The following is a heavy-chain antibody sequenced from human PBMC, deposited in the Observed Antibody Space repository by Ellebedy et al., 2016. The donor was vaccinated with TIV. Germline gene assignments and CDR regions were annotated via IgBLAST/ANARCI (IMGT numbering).Heavy chain of an antibody. V-gene: IGHV3-73*01. J-gene: IGHJ4*02. CDR1: GFTFSGSA. Sequence: GGSLRLSCAASGFTFSGSAMHWVRQASGKGLEWVGRIRSKANSYATAYAASVKGRFTISRDDSKNTAYLQMNSLKTEDTAVYYCTRPGNCSSTSCYDYWGQGTLVTVSS. CDR3: TRPGNCSSTSCYDY. CDR2: IRSKANSYAT. D-gene: IGHD2-2*01.